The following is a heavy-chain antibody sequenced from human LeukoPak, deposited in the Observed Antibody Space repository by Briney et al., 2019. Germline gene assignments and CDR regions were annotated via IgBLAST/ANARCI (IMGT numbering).Heavy chain of an antibody. V-gene: IGHV1-2*02. CDR1: GYTFTGYY. J-gene: IGHJ4*02. Sequence: ASVKVSCKASGYTFTGYYMHWVRQAPGQGLEWMGWINPNSGGTNYAQKFQGRVTMTRDTSISTAYMELSRLRSDDTAVCYCARTIRTYSSSRSLDYWGQGTLVTVSS. D-gene: IGHD6-13*01. CDR2: INPNSGGT. CDR3: ARTIRTYSSSRSLDY.